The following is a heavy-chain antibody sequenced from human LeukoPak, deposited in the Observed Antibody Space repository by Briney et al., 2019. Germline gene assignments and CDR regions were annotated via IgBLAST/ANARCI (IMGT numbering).Heavy chain of an antibody. CDR2: IYAGGSA. Sequence: GGSLRLSCAASGFTVRSTYMSWVRQAPGKGLEWVSIIYAGGSAYYADSVKGRFTISRDNSKNTLYLQMNSLRAEDTAVYYCASNMVRGVIEVDYWGQGTLVTVSS. J-gene: IGHJ4*02. V-gene: IGHV3-66*01. D-gene: IGHD3-10*01. CDR1: GFTVRSTY. CDR3: ASNMVRGVIEVDY.